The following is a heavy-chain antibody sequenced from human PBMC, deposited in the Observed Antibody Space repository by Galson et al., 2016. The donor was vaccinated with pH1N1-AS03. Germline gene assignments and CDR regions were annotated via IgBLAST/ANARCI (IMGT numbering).Heavy chain of an antibody. V-gene: IGHV3-7*03. J-gene: IGHJ6*02. CDR2: INKDGNEK. CDR1: GFTFGSHW. D-gene: IGHD2-2*01. CDR3: ARDRTVVAASIIYYYGMDV. Sequence: SCAVSGFTFGSHWMSWVRQAPGKGLEWVANINKDGNEKYYVDSVKGRFAISRDNAKNSLYLQMNSLRAEDTAVYYCARDRTVVAASIIYYYGMDVWGQGTTVTVSS.